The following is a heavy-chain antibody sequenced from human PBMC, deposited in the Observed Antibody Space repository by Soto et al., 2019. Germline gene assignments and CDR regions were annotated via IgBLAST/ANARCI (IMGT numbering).Heavy chain of an antibody. CDR3: ARAAYYYDSSGYPGPYWYFDL. Sequence: GGSLRLSCAASGFTFSSYDMHWVRQATGKGLEWVSAIGTAGDPYYPGSVKGRFTISRENAKNSLYLQMNRLRAGDTAVYYCARAAYYYDSSGYPGPYWYFDLWGRGTLVTVSS. J-gene: IGHJ2*01. CDR2: IGTAGDP. V-gene: IGHV3-13*05. CDR1: GFTFSSYD. D-gene: IGHD3-22*01.